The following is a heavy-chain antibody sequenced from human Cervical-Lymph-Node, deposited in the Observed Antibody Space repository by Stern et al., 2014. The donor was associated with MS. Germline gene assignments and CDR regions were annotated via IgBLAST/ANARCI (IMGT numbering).Heavy chain of an antibody. CDR1: GASIRSYS. V-gene: IGHV4-59*01. CDR3: AGGSTVGAPDF. Sequence: QLQLHESGPGLVKPSETLSLTCTVSGASIRSYSWSWIRQTPGKGLEWIGYIYYSGSSNQNPSLKSRVTISVDTSKNQFSLRLRSVTAVDTAVYYCAGGSTVGAPDFWGQGTLVTVSS. CDR2: IYYSGSS. D-gene: IGHD4-23*01. J-gene: IGHJ4*02.